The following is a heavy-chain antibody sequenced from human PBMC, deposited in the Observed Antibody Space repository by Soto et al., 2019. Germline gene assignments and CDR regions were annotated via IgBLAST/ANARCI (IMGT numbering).Heavy chain of an antibody. CDR2: ISGSGGST. Sequence: GGSLRLSCAASGFTFSSYAMSWVRQAPGKGLEWVSAISGSGGSTYYADSVKGRFTISRDNSKNTLYLQMNSLRAEDTAVYYCAKAPLIRWNSGVWFDPWGQGTLVTVSS. D-gene: IGHD1-7*01. CDR1: GFTFSSYA. CDR3: AKAPLIRWNSGVWFDP. J-gene: IGHJ5*02. V-gene: IGHV3-23*01.